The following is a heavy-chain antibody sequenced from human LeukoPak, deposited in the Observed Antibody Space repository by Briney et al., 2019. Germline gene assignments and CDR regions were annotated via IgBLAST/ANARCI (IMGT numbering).Heavy chain of an antibody. J-gene: IGHJ4*02. CDR1: GFTFSSYG. V-gene: IGHV3-33*06. CDR2: IWYDGSNK. D-gene: IGHD6-13*01. CDR3: GKDLAAAGALDY. Sequence: GRSLRLSCAASGFTFSSYGMHWVRQAPGKGLEWVAVIWYDGSNKYYADSVKGRFTISRDNSKNTLYLQMNSLRAEDTAVYYCGKDLAAAGALDYWGQGTLFTVSS.